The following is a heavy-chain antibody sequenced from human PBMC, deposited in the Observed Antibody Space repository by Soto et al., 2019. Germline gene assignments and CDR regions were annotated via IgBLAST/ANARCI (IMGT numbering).Heavy chain of an antibody. V-gene: IGHV1-69*01. CDR1: GGTFSSYA. CDR2: IIPTSGTA. J-gene: IGHJ6*02. Sequence: QVQLVQSGAEVKKPGSSVKVSCKASGGTFSSYAISWVRQAPGQGLEWRGGIIPTSGTANYAQKLQGRVTITADESASTAYMELSSLRSEDTAVYYCARSQGSSTSLEIYYYYYYGMDVWGQGTTVTVSS. CDR3: ARSQGSSTSLEIYYYYYYGMDV. D-gene: IGHD2-2*01.